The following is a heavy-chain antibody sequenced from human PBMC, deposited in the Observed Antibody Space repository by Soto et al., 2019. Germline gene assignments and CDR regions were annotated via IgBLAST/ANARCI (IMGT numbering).Heavy chain of an antibody. D-gene: IGHD6-6*01. CDR3: TDFAR. Sequence: EVRLVESGGALVKPGGSLRLSCVSSGFTFSSAWMSWVRQAPGKGLEWVARVKSSSDGGAIHYAAPVKGRFTISRDDAGGMLYLQMNGLKNEDSAVYYCTDFARWGQGTSVTVSS. V-gene: IGHV3-15*02. CDR1: GFTFSSAW. J-gene: IGHJ4*02. CDR2: VKSSSDGGAI.